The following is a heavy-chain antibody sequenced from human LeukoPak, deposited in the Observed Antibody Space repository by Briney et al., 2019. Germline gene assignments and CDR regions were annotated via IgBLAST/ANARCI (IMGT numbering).Heavy chain of an antibody. J-gene: IGHJ4*02. CDR2: IGTTGDT. D-gene: IGHD3-10*01. CDR3: ARAIAMVRGVNYFGY. V-gene: IGHV3-13*01. Sequence: GGSLRLSCAASGFTFSSSDMHWVRQITGKGLEWVSAIGTTGDTYYSGSVKGRFTISRENARNSLYLQMNSLRAGDTAVYYCARAIAMVRGVNYFGYWGQGALVTVSS. CDR1: GFTFSSSD.